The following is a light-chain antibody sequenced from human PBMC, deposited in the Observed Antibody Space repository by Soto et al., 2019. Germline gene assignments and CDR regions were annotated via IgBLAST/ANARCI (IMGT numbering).Light chain of an antibody. CDR2: GAS. V-gene: IGKV3-20*01. J-gene: IGKJ1*01. CDR1: QSVSNNY. CDR3: QQYGDSAWT. Sequence: EIVLTQSPGTLSLSPGERATLSCRASQSVSNNYLAWYQQKPGQAPRLLIYGASSRATGIPDRFSGSGSGTDFTLTISRLEPEDFAVYYCQQYGDSAWTFGQGTRWIS.